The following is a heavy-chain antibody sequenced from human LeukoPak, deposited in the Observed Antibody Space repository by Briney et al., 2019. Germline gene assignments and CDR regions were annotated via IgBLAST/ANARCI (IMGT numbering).Heavy chain of an antibody. CDR1: GFTFGDYA. CDR3: TRGARSPAMIAAAGYYFDY. J-gene: IGHJ4*02. V-gene: IGHV3-49*04. CDR2: IRSKAYGGTT. Sequence: AGGSLRLSCTASGFTFGDYAMSWVRQAPGKGLEWVGFIRSKAYGGTTEYAASVKGRFTISRDDSKSIAYLQMNSLKTEDTAVYYCTRGARSPAMIAAAGYYFDYWGQGTLVTVSS. D-gene: IGHD6-13*01.